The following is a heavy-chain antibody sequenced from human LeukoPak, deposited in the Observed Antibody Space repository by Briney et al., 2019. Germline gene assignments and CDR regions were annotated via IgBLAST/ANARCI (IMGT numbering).Heavy chain of an antibody. CDR2: ITPLFGTA. CDR1: GGGFSSYL. D-gene: IGHD3-3*01. Sequence: SVKVSCKASGGGFSSYLFTWVRQAPGQGLEWMGGITPLFGTADYAQKFQGRVSITTDESTNTVYMEVTSLRSEDTAVYYCARSCRGTAAYYDFWSGYRNNWFDPWGQGTLVTVSS. J-gene: IGHJ5*02. V-gene: IGHV1-69*05. CDR3: ARSCRGTAAYYDFWSGYRNNWFDP.